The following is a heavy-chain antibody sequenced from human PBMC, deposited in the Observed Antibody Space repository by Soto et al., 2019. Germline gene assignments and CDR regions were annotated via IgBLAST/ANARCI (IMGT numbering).Heavy chain of an antibody. Sequence: LRLSCAASGFTFSTQDVTWVRQAPGKGLEWVSSIGSSGIDSYHADSVRGRFTISRDNSKTTLYLQMNSLGAEDTAVYYCAKDRYCSSTSCYSTYYYYYGMDVWGQGTTVTVSS. J-gene: IGHJ6*02. D-gene: IGHD2-2*01. CDR2: IGSSGIDS. CDR3: AKDRYCSSTSCYSTYYYYYGMDV. CDR1: GFTFSTQD. V-gene: IGHV3-23*01.